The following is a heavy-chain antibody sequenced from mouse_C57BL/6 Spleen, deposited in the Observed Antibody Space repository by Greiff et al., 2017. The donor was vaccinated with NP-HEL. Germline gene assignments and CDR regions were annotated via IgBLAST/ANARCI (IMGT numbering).Heavy chain of an antibody. CDR1: GYTFTSYG. CDR2: IYPRSGNT. V-gene: IGHV1-81*01. J-gene: IGHJ2*01. D-gene: IGHD1-1*01. Sequence: VMLVESGAELARPGASVKLSCKASGYTFTSYGISWVKQRTGQGLEWIGEIYPRSGNTYYNEKFKGKATLTADKSSSTAYMELRSLTSEDSAVYFCASLLITTVVSFDYWGQGTTLTVSS. CDR3: ASLLITTVVSFDY.